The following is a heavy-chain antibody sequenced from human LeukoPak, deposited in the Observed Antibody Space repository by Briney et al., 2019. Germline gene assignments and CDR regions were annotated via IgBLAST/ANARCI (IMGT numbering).Heavy chain of an antibody. V-gene: IGHV3-23*01. CDR2: ISGSGGST. CDR3: AKGVVPAASTYYYYYYGMDV. D-gene: IGHD2-2*01. CDR1: GFTFSSYA. J-gene: IGHJ6*04. Sequence: GGSLRLSCAASGFTFSSYAMSWVRQAPGKGLEWVSAISGSGGSTYYADSVKGRFTISRDNSKDTLYLQMNSLRAEDTAVYYCAKGVVPAASTYYYYYYGMDVWGKGTTVAVSS.